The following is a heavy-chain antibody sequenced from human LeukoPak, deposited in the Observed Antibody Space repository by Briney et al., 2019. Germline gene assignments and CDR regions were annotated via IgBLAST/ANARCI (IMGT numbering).Heavy chain of an antibody. D-gene: IGHD3-10*01. Sequence: SVKVSCKASGGTFSSYAISWVRQAPGQGLEWMGGIIPIFGTANYAQKFQGRVTITADESTSTAYMELSSLRSGDAAVYYCARRLWRDYYGSGSYEDYWGQGTLVTVSS. J-gene: IGHJ4*02. CDR1: GGTFSSYA. CDR2: IIPIFGTA. V-gene: IGHV1-69*13. CDR3: ARRLWRDYYGSGSYEDY.